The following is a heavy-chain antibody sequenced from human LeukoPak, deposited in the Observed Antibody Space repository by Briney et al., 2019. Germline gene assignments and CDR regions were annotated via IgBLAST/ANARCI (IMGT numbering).Heavy chain of an antibody. V-gene: IGHV4-59*01. J-gene: IGHJ5*02. CDR2: IYYSGST. Sequence: SETLSLTCTVSGGSISSYYWSWIRQPPGKGLEWIGYIYYSGSTNYNPSLKSRVTISVDTSKNQFSLKLSSVTAADTAMYYCARNGDYDGDWFDPWGQGTLVTVPS. D-gene: IGHD4-17*01. CDR1: GGSISSYY. CDR3: ARNGDYDGDWFDP.